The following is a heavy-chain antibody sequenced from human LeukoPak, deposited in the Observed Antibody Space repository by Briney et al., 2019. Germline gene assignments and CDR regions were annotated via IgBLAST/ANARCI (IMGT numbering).Heavy chain of an antibody. V-gene: IGHV4-39*07. D-gene: IGHD5-18*01. CDR3: ARVGDTAMVTVDY. CDR2: IYYSGST. Sequence: SETLSPTCTVSGGSISSSSYYWGWIRQPPGKGLEWIGSIYYSGSTYYNPSLKSRVTISVDTSKNQFSLKLSSVTAADTAVYYCARVGDTAMVTVDYWGQGTLVTVSS. CDR1: GGSISSSSYY. J-gene: IGHJ4*02.